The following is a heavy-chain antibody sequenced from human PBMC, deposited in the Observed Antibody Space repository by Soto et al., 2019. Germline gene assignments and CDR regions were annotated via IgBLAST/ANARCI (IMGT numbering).Heavy chain of an antibody. J-gene: IGHJ4*02. Sequence: PGGSLRLSCAASGFTFSSYAMRWVRQAPGKGLEWVSAVSGSGGSTYYADSVKGRFTISRDNSKNTLYLQMNSLRAEDTAVYYCAKAGRYYYGSGPFYCGQGTRVTVSS. D-gene: IGHD3-10*01. CDR3: AKAGRYYYGSGPFY. CDR1: GFTFSSYA. V-gene: IGHV3-23*01. CDR2: VSGSGGST.